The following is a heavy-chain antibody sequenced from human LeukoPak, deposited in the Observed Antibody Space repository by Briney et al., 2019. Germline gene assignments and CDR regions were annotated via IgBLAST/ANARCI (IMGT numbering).Heavy chain of an antibody. CDR2: IYYSGST. V-gene: IGHV4-39*07. Sequence: SETLSLTCTVSGGSISSSSYYWGWIRQPPGKGLEWIGSIYYSGSTYYNPSLKSRVTISVDTSKNQFSLKLSSVTAADTAVYYCARDLRMATAKPNDYWDQGTLVTVSS. CDR1: GGSISSSSYY. D-gene: IGHD5-24*01. J-gene: IGHJ4*02. CDR3: ARDLRMATAKPNDY.